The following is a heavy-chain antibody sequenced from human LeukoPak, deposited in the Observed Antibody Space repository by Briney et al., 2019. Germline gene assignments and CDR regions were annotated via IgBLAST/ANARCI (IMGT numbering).Heavy chain of an antibody. D-gene: IGHD3-16*02. CDR3: ARVSGGSGSYRYYFDY. Sequence: SQTLSLTCTVSGGSISSGDYYLSWIRQPPGKGLEWIGYIYYSGSTYYNPSLKSRVTISVDTSKNQFSLKLSSVTAADTAVYYCARVSGGSGSYRYYFDYWGQGTLVTVSS. CDR1: GGSISSGDYY. J-gene: IGHJ4*02. V-gene: IGHV4-30-4*08. CDR2: IYYSGST.